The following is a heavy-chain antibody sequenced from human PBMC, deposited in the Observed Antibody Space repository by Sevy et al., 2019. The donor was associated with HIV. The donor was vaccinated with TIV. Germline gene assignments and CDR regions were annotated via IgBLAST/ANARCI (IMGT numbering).Heavy chain of an antibody. V-gene: IGHV3-33*01. Sequence: GGSLRLSCAASGFNFSICGMHWVRQAPGKGLEWVALIYFHGSIKYYVDSVKGRFTISRDNSKNTLYLQMNSLRVEDTAVYYCVRGRDYGNFDYWGQGTLVTVSS. CDR2: IYFHGSIK. CDR1: GFNFSICG. D-gene: IGHD3-10*01. CDR3: VRGRDYGNFDY. J-gene: IGHJ4*02.